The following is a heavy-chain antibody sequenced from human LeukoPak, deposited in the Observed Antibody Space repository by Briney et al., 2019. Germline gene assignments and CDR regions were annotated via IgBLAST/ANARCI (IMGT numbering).Heavy chain of an antibody. V-gene: IGHV3-30-3*01. CDR3: ARDGTYDFWGGYYSQQTLCYFDY. D-gene: IGHD3-3*01. Sequence: GGSLRLSCAASGLTFSSYGIHWVRHAPGKGLEWVADISYDGSNKYYADSVKGRFSISRDNSKNTLYLQMNSLRVEDTAVYYCARDGTYDFWGGYYSQQTLCYFDYWGQGTLVTVSS. J-gene: IGHJ4*02. CDR2: ISYDGSNK. CDR1: GLTFSSYG.